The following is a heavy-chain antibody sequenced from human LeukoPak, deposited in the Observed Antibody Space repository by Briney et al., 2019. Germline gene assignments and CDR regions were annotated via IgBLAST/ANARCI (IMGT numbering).Heavy chain of an antibody. CDR2: IKSKTDGGTA. V-gene: IGHV3-15*01. Sequence: GGSLRLSCAASGFTLSNAWMTWVRQAPGKGLEWIGRIKSKTDGGTADCAAPVKGRFTISRDDSKNTLDLQMNSLKTEDTAVYYCTKGLGGKWGQGTLVTVSS. CDR1: GFTLSNAW. CDR3: TKGLGGK. J-gene: IGHJ4*02. D-gene: IGHD4-23*01.